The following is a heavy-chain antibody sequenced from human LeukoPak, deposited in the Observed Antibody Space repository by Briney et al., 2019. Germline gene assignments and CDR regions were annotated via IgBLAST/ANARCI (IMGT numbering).Heavy chain of an antibody. CDR2: ISSSSIYI. Sequence: GGSLRLSCAASGFTFSSYSMNWVRQAPGKGLEWVSSISSSSIYIFYADSVKGRFTISRDNAKNSLYLQMNSLRAEDTAVYYCAELGITMIGGVWGKGTTVTISS. V-gene: IGHV3-21*01. D-gene: IGHD3-10*02. CDR3: AELGITMIGGV. CDR1: GFTFSSYS. J-gene: IGHJ6*04.